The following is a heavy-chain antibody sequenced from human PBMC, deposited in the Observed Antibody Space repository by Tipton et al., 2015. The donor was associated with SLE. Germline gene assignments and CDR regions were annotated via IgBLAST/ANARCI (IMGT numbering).Heavy chain of an antibody. D-gene: IGHD3-3*01. V-gene: IGHV4-34*01. Sequence: TLSLTCAVYGGSLSGYHWSWIRQSPGKGLEWIGEINHSGSTNYNPSLKSRVTISVDTPKNQFSLKLSPVTAADTAVYYCARDWDFWSGYPPLHFMDVWGKGTTVTVSS. J-gene: IGHJ6*03. CDR2: INHSGST. CDR3: ARDWDFWSGYPPLHFMDV. CDR1: GGSLSGYH.